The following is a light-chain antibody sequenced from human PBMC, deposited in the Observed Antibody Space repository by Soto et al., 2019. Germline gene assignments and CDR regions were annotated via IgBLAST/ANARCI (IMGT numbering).Light chain of an antibody. Sequence: QCLLTQPRSVSGSPGQSVTISCTGTNSDVGTFYFVSWYQQYPDKGPKLIIYDVTERPSGVPDRFSGSKSGNTASLTISGLQAEDEADYYCCSYAGSYTYVFGSGTKVTVL. J-gene: IGLJ1*01. CDR3: CSYAGSYTYV. V-gene: IGLV2-11*01. CDR2: DVT. CDR1: NSDVGTFYF.